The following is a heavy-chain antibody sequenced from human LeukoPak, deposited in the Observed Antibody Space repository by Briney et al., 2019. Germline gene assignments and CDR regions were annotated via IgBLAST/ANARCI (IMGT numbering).Heavy chain of an antibody. CDR3: TWVGARYYFDY. CDR2: IKSKTNGGTT. V-gene: IGHV3-15*01. J-gene: IGHJ4*02. CDR1: GFTFNHAW. D-gene: IGHD1-26*01. Sequence: GGSLRLSCAASGFTFNHAWMSWVRQAPGKGREWVARIKSKTNGGTTDYAAPVKGRFTISRDDSKNTLYLQMNSLKTEDTAVYYCTWVGARYYFDYWGQGTLVTVSS.